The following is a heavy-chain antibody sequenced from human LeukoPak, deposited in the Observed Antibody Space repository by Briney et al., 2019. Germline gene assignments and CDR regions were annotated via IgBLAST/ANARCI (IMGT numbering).Heavy chain of an antibody. V-gene: IGHV1-2*02. J-gene: IGHJ6*03. CDR3: ARASVRGITIFGVVIRENYYYYMDV. Sequence: ASVKVSCKASGYTFTGYYMHWVRQAPGQGLEWMGWINPNSGGTNYAQKFQGRVTMTRDTSISTAYMELSRLRSDDTAVYYCARASVRGITIFGVVIRENYYYYMDVWGKGTTVTVSS. CDR2: INPNSGGT. D-gene: IGHD3-3*01. CDR1: GYTFTGYY.